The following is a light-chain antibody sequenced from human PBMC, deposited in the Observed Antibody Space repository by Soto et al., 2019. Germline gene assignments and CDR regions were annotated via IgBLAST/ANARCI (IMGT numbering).Light chain of an antibody. CDR1: QSLTTY. Sequence: DIQITQSPSSLSASVGDRVTITCRARQSLTTYLNWYQQKPGKAPKLLIYAASSLQSGVPSRFSGSGSGTDFTLTIGSLQPEDFATYYCQQGYNTPHTFGQGTNLEIK. CDR2: AAS. V-gene: IGKV1-39*01. CDR3: QQGYNTPHT. J-gene: IGKJ2*01.